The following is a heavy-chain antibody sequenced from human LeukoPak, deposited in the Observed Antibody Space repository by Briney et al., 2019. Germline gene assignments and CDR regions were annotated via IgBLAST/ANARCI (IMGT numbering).Heavy chain of an antibody. J-gene: IGHJ4*02. CDR2: IDPSDSYT. D-gene: IGHD2-15*01. CDR1: GYRFTSFL. V-gene: IGHV5-10-1*01. CDR3: ARQSGGGSSQPLSY. Sequence: GESLKISCKGSGYRFTSFLISWVRQMPGKGLEWMGRIDPSDSYTNYSPSFQGHVTISADKSISTAYLQWSSLKASDTAMYYCARQSGGGSSQPLSYWGQGTLVTVSS.